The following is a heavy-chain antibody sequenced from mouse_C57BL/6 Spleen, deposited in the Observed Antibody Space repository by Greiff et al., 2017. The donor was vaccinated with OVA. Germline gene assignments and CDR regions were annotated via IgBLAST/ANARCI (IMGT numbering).Heavy chain of an antibody. CDR1: GYTFTSYW. CDR2: IDPSDSET. Sequence: QVQLQQPGAELVRPGSSVKLSCKASGYTFTSYWMHWVKQRPIQGLEWIGNIDPSDSETHYNQKFKDKATLTVDKSSSTAYMQLSSLTSEDSAVYYCARSGFRYYGSETLFDYWGQGTTLTVSS. J-gene: IGHJ2*01. D-gene: IGHD1-1*01. V-gene: IGHV1-52*01. CDR3: ARSGFRYYGSETLFDY.